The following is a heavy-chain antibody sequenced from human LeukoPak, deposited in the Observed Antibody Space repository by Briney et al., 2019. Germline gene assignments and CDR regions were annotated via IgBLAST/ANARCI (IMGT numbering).Heavy chain of an antibody. Sequence: GGSLRLSCAASGFTFSSYGMHWVRQAPGKGLEWVAFIRYDGSNKYYADSVKGRFTISRDNSKNTLYLQMNSLRAEDTAVYYCVQWLEYYFDYWGQGTLSPSPQ. CDR2: IRYDGSNK. D-gene: IGHD6-19*01. CDR3: VQWLEYYFDY. J-gene: IGHJ4*02. CDR1: GFTFSSYG. V-gene: IGHV3-30*02.